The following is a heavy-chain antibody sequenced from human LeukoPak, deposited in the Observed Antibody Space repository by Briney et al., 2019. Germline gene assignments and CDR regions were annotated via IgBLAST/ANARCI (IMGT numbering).Heavy chain of an antibody. CDR1: GFTDNSNY. J-gene: IGHJ5*02. V-gene: IGHV3-53*01. D-gene: IGHD6-13*01. CDR2: LYNTGNT. Sequence: GGSLRLSCAASGFTDNSNYLSWVRQAPGKGLEWVSTLYNTGNTYYANSVKGRFSISRDNSKDTLFLQMNSLRAEDTAVCYCARNLPPYSSNPTGWFDPWGQGTLVTVSS. CDR3: ARNLPPYSSNPTGWFDP.